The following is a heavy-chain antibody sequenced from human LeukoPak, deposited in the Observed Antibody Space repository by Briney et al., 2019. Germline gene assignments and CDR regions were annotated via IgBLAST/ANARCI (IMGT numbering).Heavy chain of an antibody. CDR2: INAGNGNT. CDR3: ARDAYYYDTPYFDY. Sequence: ASVKVSCKASGYTFTSYAMHWVRQAPGQRLEWMGWINAGNGNTKYSQKFQGRVTMTRDTSTSTVYMELSSLRSGDTAVYYCARDAYYYDTPYFDYWGQGTLVTVSS. CDR1: GYTFTSYA. J-gene: IGHJ4*02. D-gene: IGHD3-22*01. V-gene: IGHV1-3*01.